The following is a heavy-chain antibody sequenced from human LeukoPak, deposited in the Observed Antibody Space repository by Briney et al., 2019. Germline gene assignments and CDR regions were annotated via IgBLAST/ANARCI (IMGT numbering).Heavy chain of an antibody. CDR3: AKDRVVYYYDSSGLN. CDR2: ISHDGSNK. D-gene: IGHD3-22*01. V-gene: IGHV3-30*18. CDR1: GFTFSTHG. Sequence: PGGSLTLSCAASGFTFSTHGMHWVRQAPGKGLEWVTVISHDGSNKYYADSVKGRFTISRDNSKNTLYLQMNSLRAEDTAVYYCAKDRVVYYYDSSGLNWGQGIQVTVSS. J-gene: IGHJ4*02.